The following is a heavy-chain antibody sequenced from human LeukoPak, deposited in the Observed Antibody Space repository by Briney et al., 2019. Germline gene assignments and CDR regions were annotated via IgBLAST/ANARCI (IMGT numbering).Heavy chain of an antibody. CDR3: ARGGVVRYHLFDP. CDR2: IYYSGST. Sequence: PSETLSLTCTVSGGFISSGGYYWSWIRQHPGKGLEWIGYIYYSGSTYYNPSLKSRVTISVDTSKNQFSLKLSSVTAADTAVYYCARGGVVRYHLFDPWGQGTLVTVSS. V-gene: IGHV4-31*03. D-gene: IGHD4-23*01. J-gene: IGHJ5*02. CDR1: GGFISSGGYY.